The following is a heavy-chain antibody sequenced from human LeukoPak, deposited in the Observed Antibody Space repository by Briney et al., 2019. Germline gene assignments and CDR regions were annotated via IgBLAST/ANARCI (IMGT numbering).Heavy chain of an antibody. CDR2: ISFTGNT. D-gene: IGHD3-22*01. J-gene: IGHJ4*02. CDR1: GGSISGYY. Sequence: SETLSLTCTVSGGSISGYYWSWIRQSPGKRLEWIAYISFTGNTNYNPSLKSRVTISLDTSTTHFSLTLSSLTAADTAVYYCARSPPGWYYDNSGQYYFDTWGQGALVTVSS. CDR3: ARSPPGWYYDNSGQYYFDT. V-gene: IGHV4-59*08.